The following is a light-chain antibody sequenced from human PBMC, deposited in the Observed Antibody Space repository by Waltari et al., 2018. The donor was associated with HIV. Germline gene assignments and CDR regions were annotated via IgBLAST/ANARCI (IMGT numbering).Light chain of an antibody. V-gene: IGLV7-43*01. Sequence: QTVVTQEPSLTVSPGGTVTLTCASSTGAVTSGNYPNWFQQKPGQAPRGLVYSTSNKNPWDPGRFSGSLLGGKAALTLSGVQPEDEAEYYCLLYYGGAQRYVFGTGTKVTVL. CDR2: STS. J-gene: IGLJ1*01. CDR1: TGAVTSGNY. CDR3: LLYYGGAQRYV.